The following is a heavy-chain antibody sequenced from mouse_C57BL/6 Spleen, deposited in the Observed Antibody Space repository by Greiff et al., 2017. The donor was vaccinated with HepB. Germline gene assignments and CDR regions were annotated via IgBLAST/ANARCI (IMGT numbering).Heavy chain of an antibody. CDR2: IYPGDGDT. Sequence: VQLQQSGPELVKPGASVKISCKASGYAFSSSWMNWVKQRPGKGLEWIGRIYPGDGDTNYNGKFKGKATLTADKSSSTAYMQLSSLTSEDSAVYFCARFPRGNYFDYWGQGTTLTVSS. CDR3: ARFPRGNYFDY. J-gene: IGHJ2*01. CDR1: GYAFSSSW. V-gene: IGHV1-82*01.